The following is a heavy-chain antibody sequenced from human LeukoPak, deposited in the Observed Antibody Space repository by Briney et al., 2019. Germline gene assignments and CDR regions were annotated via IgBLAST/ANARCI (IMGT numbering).Heavy chain of an antibody. Sequence: SETLSLTCAVSGGSISSSNWWSWVRQPPGKGLEWIGEIYHSGSTNYNPSLKSRVTISVDTSKNQFSLRLSSVTAADTAVYYRARASSWYCYMDVWGKGTTVTVSS. J-gene: IGHJ6*03. CDR3: ARASSWYCYMDV. CDR1: GGSISSSNW. V-gene: IGHV4-4*02. D-gene: IGHD6-13*01. CDR2: IYHSGST.